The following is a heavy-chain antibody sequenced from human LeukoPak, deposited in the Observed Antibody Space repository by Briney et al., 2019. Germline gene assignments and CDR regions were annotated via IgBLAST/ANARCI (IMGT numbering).Heavy chain of an antibody. J-gene: IGHJ5*02. D-gene: IGHD4-17*01. CDR1: GYSISSGYY. Sequence: SETLSLTCTVSGYSISSGYYWGWIRQPPGKGLEWIGSIYHSGSTYYNPSLKSRVTISVDTSKNQFSLKLSSVTAADTAVYYCARQGAYGDYNNWFDPWGQGTLVTVFS. CDR2: IYHSGST. V-gene: IGHV4-38-2*02. CDR3: ARQGAYGDYNNWFDP.